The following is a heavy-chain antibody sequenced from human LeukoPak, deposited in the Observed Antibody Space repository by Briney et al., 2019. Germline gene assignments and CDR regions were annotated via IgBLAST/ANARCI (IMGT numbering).Heavy chain of an antibody. Sequence: GASVKVSCKASGYTFTGYYMHWVRQAPGQGLEWMGWINPNSGGTNYAQKFQARVTMTRDTSISTAYMELSKLRSDDTAVYYCARVTFYGDYGLDYWGQGTLVTVSS. CDR3: ARVTFYGDYGLDY. CDR2: INPNSGGT. J-gene: IGHJ4*02. CDR1: GYTFTGYY. D-gene: IGHD4-17*01. V-gene: IGHV1-2*02.